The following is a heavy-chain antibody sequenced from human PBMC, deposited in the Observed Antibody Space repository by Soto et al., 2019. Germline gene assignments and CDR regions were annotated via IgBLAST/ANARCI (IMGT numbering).Heavy chain of an antibody. CDR2: ISSDGTKT. CDR1: GFTFTVYA. J-gene: IGHJ4*02. CDR3: VNILMQHDFEGG. D-gene: IGHD3-3*01. V-gene: IGHV3-64D*06. Sequence: EVQMVASGGDLVQPGSSLRLSCLASGFTFTVYAFHWVRQAPGKGLECVAAISSDGTKTYYADSVKGRFTISRDTSKNTLLLHMNRLRAEDTALYYCVNILMQHDFEGGWGQGTLVTVSS.